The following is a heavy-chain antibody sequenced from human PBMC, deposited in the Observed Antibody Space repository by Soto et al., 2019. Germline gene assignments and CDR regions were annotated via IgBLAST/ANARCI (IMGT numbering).Heavy chain of an antibody. V-gene: IGHV1-69*13. J-gene: IGHJ4*02. D-gene: IGHD3-10*01. CDR3: ARVGRSTDYYFHS. Sequence: SVKVSCKASGGTFSSYAINWVRQAPGQGLEWMGGIIPIFGTANYAQKFQGRVTITADESTSTAYMELNSLSAEDTAVYYCARVGRSTDYYFHSRGEANPVTVSS. CDR1: GGTFSSYA. CDR2: IIPIFGTA.